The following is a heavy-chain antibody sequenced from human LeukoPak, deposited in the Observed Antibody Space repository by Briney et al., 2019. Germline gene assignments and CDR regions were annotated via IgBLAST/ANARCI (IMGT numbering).Heavy chain of an antibody. V-gene: IGHV3-23*01. J-gene: IGHJ6*03. CDR1: GFTFSSYA. CDR2: ISGSGGST. Sequence: GGSLRLSCAASGFTFSSYAMSWVRQAPGKGLEWVSAISGSGGSTYYADSVKGRFTISRDNSKDTLYLQMNSLRAEDTAVYYCAKVGGPNYYYYMDVWGKGTTVTVSS. D-gene: IGHD4-23*01. CDR3: AKVGGPNYYYYMDV.